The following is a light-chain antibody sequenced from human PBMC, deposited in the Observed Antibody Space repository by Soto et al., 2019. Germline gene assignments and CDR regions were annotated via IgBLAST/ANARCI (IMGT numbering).Light chain of an antibody. V-gene: IGLV2-23*02. Sequence: QSVLTQPASVSGSPGQSITISCTGSGSDVGNYNLVSWYQQHPGKAPKLMLYEVSERPSGVSNRFSGSKSGNTASLTISGLQAEDEAEYYCCSYAGSSTLVFGGGTQLTVL. CDR1: GSDVGNYNL. CDR3: CSYAGSSTLV. J-gene: IGLJ2*01. CDR2: EVS.